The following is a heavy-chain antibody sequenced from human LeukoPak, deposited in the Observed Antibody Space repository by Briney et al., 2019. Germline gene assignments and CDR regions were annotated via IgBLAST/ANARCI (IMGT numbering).Heavy chain of an antibody. CDR1: GYTFTSYA. J-gene: IGHJ4*02. CDR2: INAGNGNT. Sequence: ASVQVSCKASGYTFTSYAMHWVRQAPGQRLEWMGWINAGNGNTKYSQNFQGRVTITRDTSASTAYMELSSLRSEDTAVYYCARDFSYDSSGSCDYWGQGTLVTVSS. V-gene: IGHV1-3*01. CDR3: ARDFSYDSSGSCDY. D-gene: IGHD3-22*01.